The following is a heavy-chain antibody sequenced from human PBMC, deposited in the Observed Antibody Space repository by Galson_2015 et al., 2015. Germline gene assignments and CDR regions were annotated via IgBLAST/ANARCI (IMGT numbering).Heavy chain of an antibody. V-gene: IGHV3-33*01. CDR3: ARGYYDSSGYYYLHY. CDR2: IWYDGSNK. Sequence: SLRLSCAASGFTFSSYGMHWVRQAPGKGLEWVAVIWYDGSNKYYADSVKGRFTISRDNSKNTLYLQMNSLRAEDTAVYYCARGYYDSSGYYYLHYWGQGTLVTVSS. D-gene: IGHD3-22*01. J-gene: IGHJ4*02. CDR1: GFTFSSYG.